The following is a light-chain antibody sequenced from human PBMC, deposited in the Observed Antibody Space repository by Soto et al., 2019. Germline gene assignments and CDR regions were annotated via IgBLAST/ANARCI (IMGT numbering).Light chain of an antibody. CDR1: QYISNY. J-gene: IGKJ4*01. CDR3: QQYNNFPLT. Sequence: DIQMTQSPSSLSASVGDTVTITCRASQYISNYVAWFQQKPGQAPKSLIYAASKLHSGGPSKFTGRGSGTDFTLTISSLQPDDSANYYCQQYNNFPLTFVGGTKVEI. CDR2: AAS. V-gene: IGKV1-16*02.